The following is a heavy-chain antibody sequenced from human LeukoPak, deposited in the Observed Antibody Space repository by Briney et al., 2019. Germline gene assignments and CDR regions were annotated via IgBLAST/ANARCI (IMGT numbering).Heavy chain of an antibody. CDR2: INSDGSST. V-gene: IGHV3-74*01. CDR1: GFTFSSYW. D-gene: IGHD3-10*01. CDR3: ARARNYYYGSGSYYLFAFDI. J-gene: IGHJ3*02. Sequence: GGSLRLSCAASGFTFSSYWMHWVRQAPGKWLVWVSRINSDGSSTSYADSVKGRFTISRDNAKNTLYLQMNSLRAEDTAVYYCARARNYYYGSGSYYLFAFDIWGQGTMVTVSS.